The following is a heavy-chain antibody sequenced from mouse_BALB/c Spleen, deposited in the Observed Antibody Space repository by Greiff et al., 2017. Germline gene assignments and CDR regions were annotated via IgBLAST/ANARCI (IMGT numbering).Heavy chain of an antibody. CDR1: GYSITSDYA. V-gene: IGHV3-2*02. CDR3: ATMPLAMDY. D-gene: IGHD6-5*01. Sequence: DVKLVESGPGLVQPSQSLSLTCTVTGYSITSDYAWNWLRQFPGNKLEWMGYISYSGSTSYNPALKSRISITRDTSKNQFFLQLNSVTTEDTATYYSATMPLAMDYWGQGTSVTVSS. J-gene: IGHJ4*01. CDR2: ISYSGST.